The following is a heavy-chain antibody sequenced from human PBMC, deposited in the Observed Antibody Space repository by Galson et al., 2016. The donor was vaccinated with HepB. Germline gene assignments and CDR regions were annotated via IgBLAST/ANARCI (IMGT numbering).Heavy chain of an antibody. CDR3: EHWENNHSPDV. V-gene: IGHV2-5*02. Sequence: PALVKPTQTLTLTCTFSGFSLSTRGSGVGWIRQPPGKALEWLGIIYWDVDMRSRPSLRLTIPKDNPKNQVYLIMSKLDPEDTATYYFEHWENNHSPDVWGQGTTVTVSS. CDR2: IYWDVDM. D-gene: IGHD1-14*01. CDR1: GFSLSTRGSG. J-gene: IGHJ6*02.